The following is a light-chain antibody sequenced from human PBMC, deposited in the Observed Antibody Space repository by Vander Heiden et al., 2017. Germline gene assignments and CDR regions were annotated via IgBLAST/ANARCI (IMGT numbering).Light chain of an antibody. CDR1: QNIRSN. CDR3: HQTYSSPYT. Sequence: DIQVTQSPSSLSASIGDRVTITCRASQNIRSNLNWYQQKPGKAPKLLIYHASNLQSGVPSTFSGSGSGTDFTLTITSLQPEDFATYFCHQTYSSPYTFGQGTKLEIK. J-gene: IGKJ2*01. V-gene: IGKV1-39*01. CDR2: HAS.